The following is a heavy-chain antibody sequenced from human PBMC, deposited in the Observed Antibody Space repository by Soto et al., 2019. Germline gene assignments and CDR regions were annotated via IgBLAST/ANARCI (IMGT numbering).Heavy chain of an antibody. CDR1: GGSFSNYA. CDR3: AIGTFSFDSIGCVGAFDI. Sequence: QVQLVQSGAEVKKPGSSVKVSCKASGGSFSNYAVNWVRQAPGQGLEWMGGIIPMFDTTNNAQKFQGRVMITADKSTITAYMELSSLRSAVTAVYYCAIGTFSFDSIGCVGAFDIWGQGTVVTVSS. V-gene: IGHV1-69*06. CDR2: IIPMFDTT. J-gene: IGHJ3*02. D-gene: IGHD3-22*01.